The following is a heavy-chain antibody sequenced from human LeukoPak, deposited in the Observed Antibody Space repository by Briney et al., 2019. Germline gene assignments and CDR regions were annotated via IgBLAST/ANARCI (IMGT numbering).Heavy chain of an antibody. CDR3: ARDVRGDYGDYTLRDRAFDI. CDR1: GGSISSYY. Sequence: PSETLSLTCTVSGGSISSYYWSWIRQPPGKGLEWIGYIYYSGSTNYNPSLKSRVTISVDTSKNQFSLKLSSVTAADTAVYYCARDVRGDYGDYTLRDRAFDIWGQGIMVTVSS. V-gene: IGHV4-59*01. J-gene: IGHJ3*02. CDR2: IYYSGST. D-gene: IGHD4-17*01.